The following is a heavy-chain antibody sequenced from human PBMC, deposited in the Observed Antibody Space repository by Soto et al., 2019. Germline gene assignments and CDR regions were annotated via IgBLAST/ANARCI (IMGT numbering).Heavy chain of an antibody. V-gene: IGHV4-39*01. Sequence: PSETLSLTCTVSGGSTRTSRYYWGWIRQPPGKGLEWIGNIYYSGSTYYNPSLKSRVTISVDTSKNQFSLKLTSVTAADTAIYYSARRAYGGDSVDYWGQGTLVTVSS. CDR3: ARRAYGGDSVDY. D-gene: IGHD4-17*01. CDR2: IYYSGST. J-gene: IGHJ4*02. CDR1: GGSTRTSRYY.